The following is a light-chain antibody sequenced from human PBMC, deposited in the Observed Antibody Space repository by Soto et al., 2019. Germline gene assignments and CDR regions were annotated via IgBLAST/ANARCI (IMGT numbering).Light chain of an antibody. CDR3: QQRSNWPPIT. Sequence: ESVLTQAPATLSFSPVERATRSCRASQSASSYLAWYQQQPGQAPRLLIYDASTRATGIPARFSGSGSGTDFTLTISSLEAEDFAVYYCQQRSNWPPITFGQGTRLEIK. J-gene: IGKJ5*01. CDR2: DAS. CDR1: QSASSY. V-gene: IGKV3-11*01.